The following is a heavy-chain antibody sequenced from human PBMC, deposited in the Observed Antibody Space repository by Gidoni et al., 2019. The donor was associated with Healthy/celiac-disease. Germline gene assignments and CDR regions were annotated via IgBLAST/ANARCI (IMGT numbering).Heavy chain of an antibody. Sequence: QLQLQESGPGLVKPSETLSLTCTVSGGSISSSSYYWGWIRQPPGKGLEWIGSIYYSGSTYYNPSLKSRVTISVDTSKNQFSLKLSSVTAADTAVYYCARHRDVGVRPARPDYYYYYGMDVWGQGTTVTVSS. CDR2: IYYSGST. CDR3: ARHRDVGVRPARPDYYYYYGMDV. D-gene: IGHD6-6*01. J-gene: IGHJ6*02. V-gene: IGHV4-39*01. CDR1: GGSISSSSYY.